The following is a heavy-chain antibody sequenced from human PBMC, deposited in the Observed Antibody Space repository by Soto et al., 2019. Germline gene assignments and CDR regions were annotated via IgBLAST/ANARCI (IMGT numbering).Heavy chain of an antibody. D-gene: IGHD3-22*01. CDR1: GGTFSSYA. V-gene: IGHV1-69*13. J-gene: IGHJ3*02. CDR3: ARGWYYYDSSGYYSSDAFDI. Sequence: SVKVSCKASGGTFSSYAISWVRQAPGQGLEWMGGIIPIFGTANYAQKFQGRVTITADESTSTAYMELSSLRSEDTAVYYCARGWYYYDSSGYYSSDAFDIWGQGTMVTVSS. CDR2: IIPIFGTA.